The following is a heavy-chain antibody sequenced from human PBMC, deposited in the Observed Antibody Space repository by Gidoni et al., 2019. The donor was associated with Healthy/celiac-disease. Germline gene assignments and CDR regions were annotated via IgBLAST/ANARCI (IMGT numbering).Heavy chain of an antibody. CDR3: AKVDSPRCSGGSCYPHFDY. D-gene: IGHD2-15*01. V-gene: IGHV3-23*01. CDR1: GFTFSSYA. Sequence: EVQLLESGGGLVQPGGSLRLSCAASGFTFSSYAMSWVRQAPGKGLEWVSAISGSGGSTYYADSVKGRFTISRDNSKNTLYLQMNSLRAEDTAVYYCAKVDSPRCSGGSCYPHFDYWGQGTLVTVSS. CDR2: ISGSGGST. J-gene: IGHJ4*02.